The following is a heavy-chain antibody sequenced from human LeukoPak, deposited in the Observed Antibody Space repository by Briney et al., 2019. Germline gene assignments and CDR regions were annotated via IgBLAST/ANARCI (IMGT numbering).Heavy chain of an antibody. Sequence: PGGSLRLSCAASGFTFSDYNMNWVRQAPGKGLEWVSYISSSTSTIYYADSVKGRFTISRDNVKSSLYLQMDSLRVEDTAVYYCTRVDPIAVAGDDYWGQGTQVAVSS. CDR2: ISSSTSTI. CDR1: GFTFSDYN. V-gene: IGHV3-48*01. D-gene: IGHD6-19*01. CDR3: TRVDPIAVAGDDY. J-gene: IGHJ4*02.